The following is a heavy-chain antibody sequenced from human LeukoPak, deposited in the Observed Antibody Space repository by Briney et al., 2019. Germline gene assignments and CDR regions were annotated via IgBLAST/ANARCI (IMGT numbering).Heavy chain of an antibody. CDR3: ARARYFDRGFDY. D-gene: IGHD3-9*01. CDR1: GYTFTSYD. Sequence: ASVTVSCKASGYTFTSYDINWVRQATGQGLEWMGWMNPNSGNTGYAQKFQGRVTMTRNTSISTAYMELSSLRSEDTAVYYCARARYFDRGFDYWGQGTLVTVSS. V-gene: IGHV1-8*01. CDR2: MNPNSGNT. J-gene: IGHJ4*02.